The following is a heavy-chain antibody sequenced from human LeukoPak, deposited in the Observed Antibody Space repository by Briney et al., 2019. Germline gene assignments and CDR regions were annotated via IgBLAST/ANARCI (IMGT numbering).Heavy chain of an antibody. Sequence: GASVKVSCKASGYTFTSYGISWVRQAPGQGLEWMGWISAYNGNTNYAQKLQGRVTMTTDTSTSTAYMELRSLRSDDTAVYYCARDLLYCSSTSYYPYNWFDPWGQGTLVTVSS. CDR1: GYTFTSYG. J-gene: IGHJ5*02. V-gene: IGHV1-18*01. D-gene: IGHD2-2*01. CDR2: ISAYNGNT. CDR3: ARDLLYCSSTSYYPYNWFDP.